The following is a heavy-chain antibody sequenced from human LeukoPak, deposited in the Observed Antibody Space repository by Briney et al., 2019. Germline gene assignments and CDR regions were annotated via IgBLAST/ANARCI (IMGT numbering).Heavy chain of an antibody. CDR3: ATSKASGSYQVGVDY. Sequence: PGGSLRLSCAASGFTVSSNYMSWVRQAPGKGLEWVSVIYSGGSTYYADSVKGRFTISRDNSKNTLYLQMNSLRAEDTAVYYCATSKASGSYQVGVDYWGQGTLVTVSS. J-gene: IGHJ4*02. CDR1: GFTVSSNY. CDR2: IYSGGST. D-gene: IGHD3-10*01. V-gene: IGHV3-66*01.